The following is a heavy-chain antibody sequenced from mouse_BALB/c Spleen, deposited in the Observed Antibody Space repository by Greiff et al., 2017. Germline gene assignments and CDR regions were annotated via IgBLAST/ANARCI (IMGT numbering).Heavy chain of an antibody. J-gene: IGHJ4*01. CDR3: ARDRVITTATGAMDY. CDR2: IWAGGST. V-gene: IGHV2-9*02. Sequence: VKLIESGPGLVAPSQSLSITCTVSGFSLTSYGVHWVRQPPGKGLEWLGVIWAGGSTNYNSALMSRLSISKDNSKSQVFLKMNSLQTDDTAMYYCARDRVITTATGAMDYWGQGTSVTVSS. D-gene: IGHD1-2*01. CDR1: GFSLTSYG.